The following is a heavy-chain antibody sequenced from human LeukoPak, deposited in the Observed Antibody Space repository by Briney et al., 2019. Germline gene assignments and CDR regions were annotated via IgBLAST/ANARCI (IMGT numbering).Heavy chain of an antibody. Sequence: GGSLRLSCAASGFTFSSYWMSWVRQAPGKGLEWVANIKQDGSEKYYVDSVKGRFTISRDNAKNSLYLQMNSLRAEDTAVYYCARASDSSWSPPMEEFDYWGQGTLVTVSS. CDR3: ARASDSSWSPPMEEFDY. CDR1: GFTFSSYW. CDR2: IKQDGSEK. D-gene: IGHD6-13*01. J-gene: IGHJ4*02. V-gene: IGHV3-7*01.